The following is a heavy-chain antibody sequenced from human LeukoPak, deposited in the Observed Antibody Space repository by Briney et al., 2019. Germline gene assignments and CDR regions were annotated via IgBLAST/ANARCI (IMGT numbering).Heavy chain of an antibody. CDR3: ASTGVGEPCY. D-gene: IGHD3-10*01. V-gene: IGHV3-48*03. CDR1: GFTFSSYE. Sequence: GGSLRLSCAASGFTFSSYEMNWVRQAPGKGLEWVSYISSSGSTIYYADSVKGRFTISRDNAKNSLYLQMNSLRAEDTAVYYYASTGVGEPCYWGQGTLVTVSS. CDR2: ISSSGSTI. J-gene: IGHJ4*02.